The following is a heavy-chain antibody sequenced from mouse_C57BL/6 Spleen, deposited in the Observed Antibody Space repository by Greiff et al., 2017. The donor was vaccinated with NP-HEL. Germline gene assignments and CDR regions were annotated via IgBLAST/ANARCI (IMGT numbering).Heavy chain of an antibody. Sequence: QVQLQQPGAELVKPGASVKLSCKASGYTFTSYWMHWVKQRPGRGLEWIGRIDPNSGGTKYNEKFKSKATLTVDKPSSTAYMQLSSLTSEDAAVYSCAKSRGNSDYAMGYWGEGTSVTVSS. V-gene: IGHV1-72*01. CDR1: GYTFTSYW. CDR2: IDPNSGGT. CDR3: AKSRGNSDYAMGY. J-gene: IGHJ4*01. D-gene: IGHD2-1*01.